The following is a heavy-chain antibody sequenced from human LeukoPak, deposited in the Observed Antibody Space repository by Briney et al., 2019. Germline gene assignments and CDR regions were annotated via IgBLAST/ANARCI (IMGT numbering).Heavy chain of an antibody. CDR2: ISGSGGST. Sequence: GGSLRLSCAASGFTFSSYAMSWVRQAPGKGLEWVSGISGSGGSTYYADSVKGRFTVSRDNSKNTLYLQMNSLRAEDTAVYYCAKGLVAAGRSDYYYGLDVWGQGTTVTVSS. V-gene: IGHV3-23*01. J-gene: IGHJ6*02. CDR3: AKGLVAAGRSDYYYGLDV. D-gene: IGHD6-13*01. CDR1: GFTFSSYA.